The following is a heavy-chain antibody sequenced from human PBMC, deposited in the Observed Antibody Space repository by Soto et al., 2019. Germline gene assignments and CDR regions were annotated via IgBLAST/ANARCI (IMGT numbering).Heavy chain of an antibody. J-gene: IGHJ6*02. V-gene: IGHV2-5*02. CDR1: GFSLSTSGVG. D-gene: IGHD2-15*01. CDR2: IYGDDDK. CDR3: AYLPCSGGSCYWFSFSGMDV. Sequence: QITLKESGPPLVKPTQTLTLTCTFSGFSLSTSGVGVAWIRQPPGKALEWLALIYGDDDKRYRPSLESRLTITKDTSKNQVVLTRTNMDSVDTATYYCAYLPCSGGSCYWFSFSGMDVWGHGTTVTVSS.